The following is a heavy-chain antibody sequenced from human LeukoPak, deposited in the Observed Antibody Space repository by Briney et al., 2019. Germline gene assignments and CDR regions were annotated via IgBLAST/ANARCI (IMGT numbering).Heavy chain of an antibody. V-gene: IGHV3-30-3*01. Sequence: GRSLRLSCAASGFTFSSYAMHWVRQAPGRGLEWVAVISDDGSAKRYADSVKGRFTISRDNSKKTLYLQMNSPSPEDTALYFCARKDDSCGYPFDYWGQGTLVTVSP. CDR2: ISDDGSAK. D-gene: IGHD3-22*01. CDR1: GFTFSSYA. CDR3: ARKDDSCGYPFDY. J-gene: IGHJ4*02.